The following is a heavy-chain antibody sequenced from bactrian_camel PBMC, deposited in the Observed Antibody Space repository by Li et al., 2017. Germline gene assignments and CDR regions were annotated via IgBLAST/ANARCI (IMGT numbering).Heavy chain of an antibody. CDR1: GSIRYIYC. J-gene: IGHJ4*01. D-gene: IGHD6*01. CDR3: AAAIRPHGNVCGLDRDYTW. V-gene: IGHV3S53*01. Sequence: QLVESGGGSVQAGGSLRLSCTPSGSIRYIYCMGWFRQVPGKEREGVATLDSDGKTGYLDSVKGRFTVSRDFRRKAISVDLNNVKPGDSAMYYCAAAIRPHGNVCGLDRDYTWWGQGTQVTVS. CDR2: LDSDGKT.